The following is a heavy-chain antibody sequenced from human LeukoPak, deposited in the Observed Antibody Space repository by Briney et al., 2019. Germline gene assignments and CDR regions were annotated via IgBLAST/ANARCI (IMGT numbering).Heavy chain of an antibody. CDR2: INHSGST. D-gene: IGHD2-2*01. J-gene: IGHJ6*03. CDR1: GGSFSGYY. V-gene: IGHV4-34*01. CDR3: ARDVFYCSSTSCLNYYYYMDV. Sequence: SETLSLTCAVYGGSFSGYYWSWIRQPPGKGLEWIGEINHSGSTNYNPSLKSRVTISVDTSKNQFSLKLSSVTAADTAVYYCARDVFYCSSTSCLNYYYYMDVWGKGTTVTISS.